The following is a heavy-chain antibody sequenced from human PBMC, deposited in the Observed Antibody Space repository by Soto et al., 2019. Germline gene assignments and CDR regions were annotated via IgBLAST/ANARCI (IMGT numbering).Heavy chain of an antibody. CDR3: ARGCSDTPCPRPYNGMDV. CDR2: LYKSGSN. D-gene: IGHD2-15*01. V-gene: IGHV4-30-4*01. J-gene: IGHJ6*02. Sequence: QVQLQESGPGLVKPSQTLSLTCTVSGGSISSGDYYWSWIRQPPGKGLEWIGYLYKSGSNYYNPSLKSRITMSVATFKNQFSLKLNSVTAADTAVYYCARGCSDTPCPRPYNGMDVWGQGTTVTVSS. CDR1: GGSISSGDYY.